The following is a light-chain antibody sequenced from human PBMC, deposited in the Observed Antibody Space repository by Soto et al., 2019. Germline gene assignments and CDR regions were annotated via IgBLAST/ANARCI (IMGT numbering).Light chain of an antibody. J-gene: IGKJ4*01. CDR1: QSVSSNY. V-gene: IGKV3-20*01. Sequence: DIVLTQSPGTLSLSPGERATLSCRASQSVSSNYLAWYQQKPGQAPRLLIYGASSRATGIPDRFSGSGSGTDFTLTISRLEPEDFAVYYCQQYGSSPPGLTFGGGTKVEIK. CDR2: GAS. CDR3: QQYGSSPPGLT.